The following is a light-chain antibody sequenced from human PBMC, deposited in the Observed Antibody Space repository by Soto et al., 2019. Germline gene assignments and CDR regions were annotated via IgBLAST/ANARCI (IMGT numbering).Light chain of an antibody. J-gene: IGLJ1*01. V-gene: IGLV2-8*01. Sequence: QSALAHPPSASGSPGQSVTISCTGTSSDVGGYNYVSWYQQHPGKAPKLMIYEVSKRPSGVPDRFSGSKSGNTASLTVSGLQPEDEADYYCSSYAGSNKSVFGTGTKVTXL. CDR3: SSYAGSNKSV. CDR1: SSDVGGYNY. CDR2: EVS.